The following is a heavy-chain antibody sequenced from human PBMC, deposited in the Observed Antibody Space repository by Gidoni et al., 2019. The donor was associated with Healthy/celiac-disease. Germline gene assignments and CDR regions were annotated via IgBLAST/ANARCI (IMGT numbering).Heavy chain of an antibody. CDR3: ARDYSRSSQLGVLEWYFDL. D-gene: IGHD2-2*01. V-gene: IGHV3-30*04. CDR2: ISHDGSNK. J-gene: IGHJ2*01. Sequence: QVQLVESGGGVVQPGRSLRLSCAASGFTFRSYAMHWVRQAPGKGLEWVAVISHDGSNKYYADSVKGRFTISRDNSKNTLYLQMNSLRAEDTAVYYCARDYSRSSQLGVLEWYFDLWGRGTLVTVSS. CDR1: GFTFRSYA.